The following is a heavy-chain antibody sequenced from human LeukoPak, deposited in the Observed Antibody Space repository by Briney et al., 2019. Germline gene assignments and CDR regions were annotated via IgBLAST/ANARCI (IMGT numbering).Heavy chain of an antibody. Sequence: ASVKVSCKASGYTFTGYYMHWVRQAPGQGLEWMGWINPNSGGTNYAQKFQGRVTMTRDMSTSTVYMELSSLRSDDTAVYYCARDTYIVVVPAAEEHAFDIWGQGTMVTVSS. CDR3: ARDTYIVVVPAAEEHAFDI. D-gene: IGHD2-2*01. V-gene: IGHV1-2*02. CDR1: GYTFTGYY. CDR2: INPNSGGT. J-gene: IGHJ3*02.